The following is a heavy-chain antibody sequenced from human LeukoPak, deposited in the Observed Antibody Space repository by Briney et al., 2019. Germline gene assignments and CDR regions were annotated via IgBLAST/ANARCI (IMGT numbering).Heavy chain of an antibody. V-gene: IGHV1-3*01. CDR1: GYTFTSYA. CDR3: ASGDFDWLLIDY. Sequence: ASVKVSCKASGYTFTSYAMHWVRQAPGQRLEWMGWINAGNGNTEYSQKFRGRVTITRDTSASTAYMELSSLRSEDMAVYYCASGDFDWLLIDYWGQGTLVTVSS. D-gene: IGHD3-9*01. J-gene: IGHJ4*02. CDR2: INAGNGNT.